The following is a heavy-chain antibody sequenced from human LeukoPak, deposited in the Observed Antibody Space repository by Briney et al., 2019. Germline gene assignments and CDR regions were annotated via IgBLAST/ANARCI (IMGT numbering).Heavy chain of an antibody. CDR1: GFTFTNYG. D-gene: IGHD3-10*01. CDR2: VSAYNGYT. Sequence: ASVKVSCKASGFTFTNYGISWVRQAPGQGLEWMGWVSAYNGYTDYAQKLQFRVTMTTDTSTSTAYMELRSLRAEDTAVYYCAREERPDDVLLWFGESPPGSFDIWGQGTMVTVSS. V-gene: IGHV1-18*01. J-gene: IGHJ3*02. CDR3: AREERPDDVLLWFGESPPGSFDI.